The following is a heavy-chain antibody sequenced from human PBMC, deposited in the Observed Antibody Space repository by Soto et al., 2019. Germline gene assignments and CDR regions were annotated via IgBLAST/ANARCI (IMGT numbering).Heavy chain of an antibody. Sequence: GGSLRLSCADSGFTFSNAWMSWVRQAPGKGLEWVGRIKSKTDGGTTDYAAPVKGRFTISRDDSKNKLYLQMNSLKTEATAVYYCTPHCSSTSCYDSWCQGTLVTVSS. CDR3: TPHCSSTSCYDS. CDR2: IKSKTDGGTT. V-gene: IGHV3-15*01. J-gene: IGHJ4*02. CDR1: GFTFSNAW. D-gene: IGHD2-2*01.